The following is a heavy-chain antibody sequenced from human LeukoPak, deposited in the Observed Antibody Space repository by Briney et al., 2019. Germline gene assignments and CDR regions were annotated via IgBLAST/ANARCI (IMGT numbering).Heavy chain of an antibody. D-gene: IGHD2-15*01. CDR3: ARLTDGYCSGGSCYSL. Sequence: GASVKVSCKASGYTFTGYYMHWVRQAPEQGLEWMGGIIPIFGTANYAQKFQGRVTITTDESTSTAYMELSSLRSEDTAVYYCARLTDGYCSGGSCYSLWGQGTLVTVSS. CDR2: IIPIFGTA. CDR1: GYTFTGYY. V-gene: IGHV1-69*05. J-gene: IGHJ4*02.